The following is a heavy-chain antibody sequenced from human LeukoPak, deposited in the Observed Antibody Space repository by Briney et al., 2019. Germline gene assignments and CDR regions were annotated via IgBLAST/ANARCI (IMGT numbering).Heavy chain of an antibody. V-gene: IGHV1-46*01. J-gene: IGHJ5*02. D-gene: IGHD2-15*01. CDR1: GYTFTSYY. CDR3: AREAVEYCSGGSCSNWFDP. Sequence: GASVKVSCKASGYTFTSYYMHWVRQAPGQGLERMGIINPSGGSTSYAQKFQGRVTMTRDTSTSTVYMELSSLRSEDTAVYYCAREAVEYCSGGSCSNWFDPWGQGTLVTVSS. CDR2: INPSGGST.